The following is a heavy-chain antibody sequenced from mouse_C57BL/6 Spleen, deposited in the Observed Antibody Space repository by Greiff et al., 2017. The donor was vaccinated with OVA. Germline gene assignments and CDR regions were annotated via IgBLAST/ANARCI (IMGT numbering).Heavy chain of an antibody. V-gene: IGHV1-20*01. CDR2: INPYNGDT. D-gene: IGHD1-1*02. CDR3: ARWDYVPLAMDY. J-gene: IGHJ4*01. Sequence: VHVKQSGPELVKPGDSVKISCKASGYSFTGYFMNWVMQSHGKSLEWIGRINPYNGDTFYNQKFKGKATLTVDKSSSTAHMELRSLTSEDSAVYYCARWDYVPLAMDYWGQGTSVTVSS. CDR1: GYSFTGYF.